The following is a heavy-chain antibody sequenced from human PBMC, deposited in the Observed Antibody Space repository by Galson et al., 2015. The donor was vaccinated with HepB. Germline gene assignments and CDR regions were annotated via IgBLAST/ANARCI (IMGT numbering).Heavy chain of an antibody. CDR2: ISGSGGST. CDR3: AKDPSSREVYSSGWFDY. CDR1: GFTFSSYA. D-gene: IGHD6-19*01. V-gene: IGHV3-23*01. Sequence: SLRLSCAASGFTFSSYAMSWVRQAPGKGLEWVSAISGSGGSTYYADSVKGRFTISRDNSKNTLYLQMNSLRAEDTAVYYCAKDPSSREVYSSGWFDYWGQGTLVTVSS. J-gene: IGHJ4*02.